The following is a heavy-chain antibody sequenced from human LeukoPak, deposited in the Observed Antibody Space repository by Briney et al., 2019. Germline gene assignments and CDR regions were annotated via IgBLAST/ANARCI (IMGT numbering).Heavy chain of an antibody. V-gene: IGHV3-48*02. Sequence: GGSLRLSCAASEVIFDNHNINWVRQAPGKGLEWLSYISSSSSVAFYADSVKGRFTISRHNARNSVYLQLNSLRDEDTAVYYCARDQYSRSLGAFDIWGQGTLVSVSS. CDR2: ISSSSSVA. D-gene: IGHD1-26*01. CDR3: ARDQYSRSLGAFDI. CDR1: EVIFDNHN. J-gene: IGHJ3*02.